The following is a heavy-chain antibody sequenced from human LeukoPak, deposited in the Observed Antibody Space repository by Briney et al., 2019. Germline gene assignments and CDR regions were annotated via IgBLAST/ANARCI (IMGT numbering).Heavy chain of an antibody. CDR2: INPNSGGT. J-gene: IGHJ5*02. Sequence: ASVKVSCKASGYTFTGYYMHWVRQAPGQGLEWMGRINPNSGGTNYAQKFQGRVTMTRDTSISTAYMELSRLRSDDTAVYYCAREGATVTTGVIRFDPWGQGTLVTVSS. CDR1: GYTFTGYY. CDR3: AREGATVTTGVIRFDP. V-gene: IGHV1-2*06. D-gene: IGHD4-17*01.